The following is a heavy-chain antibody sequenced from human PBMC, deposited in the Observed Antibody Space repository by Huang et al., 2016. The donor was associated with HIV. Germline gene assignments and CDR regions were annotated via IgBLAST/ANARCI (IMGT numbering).Heavy chain of an antibody. CDR2: NIPTLGTA. V-gene: IGHV1-69*01. J-gene: IGHJ4*02. D-gene: IGHD3-22*01. CDR3: ATVDYYDTSGPQRGYFDN. CDR1: GGSFRNCA. Sequence: QVQLVQSGAEVKKPGSSVKVSCKASGGSFRNCAIGWVRQAPGQGLAWMGGNIPTLGTANYSQKFQGRVTSIADEATSTAYMELSRLRSEDTAVDYCATVDYYDTSGPQRGYFDNWGQGTLVTVSS.